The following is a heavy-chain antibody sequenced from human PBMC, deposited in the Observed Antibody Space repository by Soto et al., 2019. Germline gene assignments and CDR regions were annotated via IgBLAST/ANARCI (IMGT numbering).Heavy chain of an antibody. CDR1: GYTFTSYG. V-gene: IGHV1-18*01. J-gene: IGHJ4*02. CDR2: ISDYNGNT. CDR3: ARDRGDFRRGYFFEVDY. Sequence: QVQLVQSGDEVKKPGASVKVSCKASGYTFTSYGISWVRQAPGQGLEWMGWISDYNGNTNYAQKFQGRVAMTTHSSTNTAYMEVKSLRSDDTAVYYCARDRGDFRRGYFFEVDYWGQGTQVTVSS. D-gene: IGHD3-3*01.